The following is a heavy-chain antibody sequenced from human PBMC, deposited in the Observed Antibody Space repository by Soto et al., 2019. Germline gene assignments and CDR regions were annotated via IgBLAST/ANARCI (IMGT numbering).Heavy chain of an antibody. D-gene: IGHD6-6*01. CDR2: INTNSRSM. J-gene: IGHJ5*02. CDR1: GFTFSTFT. Sequence: PXGSLRLSCSASGFTFSTFTMNWVRQAPGKGLEWVSSINTNSRSMFYADSVKGRFTISRDNAKNSLSLQMNSLTTEDTAVYYCARGFSSSSWFDTWGQGTLVTVS. V-gene: IGHV3-21*01. CDR3: ARGFSSSSWFDT.